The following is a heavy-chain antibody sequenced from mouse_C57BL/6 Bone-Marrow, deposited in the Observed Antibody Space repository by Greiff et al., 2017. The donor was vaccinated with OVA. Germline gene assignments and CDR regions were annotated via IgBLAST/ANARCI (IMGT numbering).Heavy chain of an antibody. CDR1: GYAFSTSW. V-gene: IGHV1-82*01. CDR2: IYPGDGDT. Sequence: QVQLQQSGPELVKPGASVKLSCKASGYAFSTSWMNWVKQRPGKGLVWIGRIYPGDGDTNYNGKFKGKATLTADKSSSSAYMQLSSLTSEDSAVYFCTREDDYDWYFDVWGTGTTVTVSA. CDR3: TREDDYDWYFDV. D-gene: IGHD2-4*01. J-gene: IGHJ1*03.